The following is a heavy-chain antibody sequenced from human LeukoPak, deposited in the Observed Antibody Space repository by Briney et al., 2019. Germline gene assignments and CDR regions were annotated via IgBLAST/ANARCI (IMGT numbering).Heavy chain of an antibody. CDR1: GYTFTNYG. CDR3: ARDKVIASAGTPNWFDP. D-gene: IGHD6-13*01. V-gene: IGHV1-18*01. J-gene: IGHJ5*02. Sequence: ASVKVSCKASGYTFTNYGIRWVRQAPGQGLEWMGWISAYDGNTNYEQKFQGRVTMTTDTATSTAYMELRSLRSDDTAVYYCARDKVIASAGTPNWFDPWGQGTLVTVSS. CDR2: ISAYDGNT.